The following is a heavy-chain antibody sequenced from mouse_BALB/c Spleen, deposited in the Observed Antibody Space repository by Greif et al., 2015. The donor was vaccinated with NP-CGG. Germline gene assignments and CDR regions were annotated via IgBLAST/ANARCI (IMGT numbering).Heavy chain of an antibody. CDR2: ISSGGSYT. D-gene: IGHD1-1*01. CDR3: ARRYYGSSYWYFDV. CDR1: GFAFSSYD. Sequence: EVKLVESVGGLVKPGGSLKLSCAASGFAFSSYDMSWVRQTPEKRLEWVATISSGGSYTYYPDSVKGRFTISRDNARNTLYLQMSSLRSEDTALYYCARRYYGSSYWYFDVWGAGTTVTVSS. V-gene: IGHV5-9*02. J-gene: IGHJ1*01.